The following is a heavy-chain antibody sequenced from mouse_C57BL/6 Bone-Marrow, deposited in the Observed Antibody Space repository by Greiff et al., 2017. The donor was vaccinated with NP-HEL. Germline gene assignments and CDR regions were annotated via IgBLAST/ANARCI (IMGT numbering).Heavy chain of an antibody. D-gene: IGHD2-1*01. J-gene: IGHJ4*01. CDR2: IWRGGST. CDR3: AKKGYYGNYFYAMDY. V-gene: IGHV2-5*01. CDR1: GFSLTSYG. Sequence: VHLVESGPGLVQPSQSLSITCTVSGFSLTSYGVHWVRQSPGKGLEWLGVIWRGGSTDYNAAFMSRLSITKDNSKSQVFFKMNSLQADDTAIYYCAKKGYYGNYFYAMDYWGQGTSVTVSS.